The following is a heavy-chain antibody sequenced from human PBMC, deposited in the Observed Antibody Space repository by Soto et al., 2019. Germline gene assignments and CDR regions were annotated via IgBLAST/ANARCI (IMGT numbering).Heavy chain of an antibody. CDR2: ISPSGTTM. CDR3: ARGHYGLDV. J-gene: IGHJ6*02. CDR1: GFTFSDYY. Sequence: QVHLVESGGGLVKPGGSLRLSCAASGFTFSDYYISWIRQTPEKGLDWVSYISPSGTTMYYADSVKGRFTISRDNAKHSLWLQRNSLRAEDTAVYYCARGHYGLDVWGQGTTVTVSS. V-gene: IGHV3-11*01.